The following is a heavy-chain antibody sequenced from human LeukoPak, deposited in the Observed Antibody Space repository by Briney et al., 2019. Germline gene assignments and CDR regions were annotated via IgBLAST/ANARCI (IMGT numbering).Heavy chain of an antibody. V-gene: IGHV4-59*08. CDR3: ARTYYDILTGLGGFDP. Sequence: SETLSLTCTVSGGSISSYYWSWIRQPPGKGLEWIGYIYYSGSTNCNPSLKSRVTISVDTSKNQFSLKLSSVTAADTAVYYCARTYYDILTGLGGFDPWGQGTLVTVSS. J-gene: IGHJ5*02. CDR1: GGSISSYY. CDR2: IYYSGST. D-gene: IGHD3-9*01.